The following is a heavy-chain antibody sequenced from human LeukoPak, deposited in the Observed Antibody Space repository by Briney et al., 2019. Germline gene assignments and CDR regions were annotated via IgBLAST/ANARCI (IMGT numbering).Heavy chain of an antibody. J-gene: IGHJ5*02. CDR3: AKGDPNSGEWFDP. CDR2: ISGSGGST. V-gene: IGHV3-23*01. CDR1: GFTFSSYA. D-gene: IGHD3-10*01. Sequence: PGGSLRLSCAASGFTFSSYALSWVRQAPGKGLEWVSDISGSGGSTYYADSVKGRFTISRDKSKNTLYLQIDSLRAEDTALYYCAKGDPNSGEWFDPWGQGTLVTVSS.